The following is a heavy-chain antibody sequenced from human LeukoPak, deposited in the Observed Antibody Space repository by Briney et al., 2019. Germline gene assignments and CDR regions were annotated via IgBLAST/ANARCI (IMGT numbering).Heavy chain of an antibody. D-gene: IGHD4-17*01. CDR1: GFTFSDYY. CDR2: ISSSGSTI. Sequence: PGGSLRLSCAASGFTFSDYYMSWIRQAPGKGLEWVSYISSSGSTIYYADSVKGRFTISRDNAKNSLYLQMNSPRAEDTAVYYCARAESVTENYFDYWGQGTLVTVSS. J-gene: IGHJ4*02. CDR3: ARAESVTENYFDY. V-gene: IGHV3-11*04.